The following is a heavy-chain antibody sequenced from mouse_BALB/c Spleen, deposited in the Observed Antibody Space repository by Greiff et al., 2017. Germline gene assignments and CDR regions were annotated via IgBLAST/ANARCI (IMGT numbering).Heavy chain of an antibody. V-gene: IGHV7-3*02. CDR2: IRNKANGYTT. CDR3: ARDGRYDVWFAY. D-gene: IGHD2-14*01. Sequence: EVKLMESGGGLVQPGGSLRLSCATSGFTFTDYYMSWVRQPPGKALEWLGFIRNKANGYTTEYSASVKGRFTISRDNSQSILYLQMNTLRAEDSATYYCARDGRYDVWFAYWGQGTLVTVSA. J-gene: IGHJ3*01. CDR1: GFTFTDYY.